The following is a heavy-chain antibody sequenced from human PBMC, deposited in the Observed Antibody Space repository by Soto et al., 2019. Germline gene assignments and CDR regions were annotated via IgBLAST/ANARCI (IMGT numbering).Heavy chain of an antibody. V-gene: IGHV1-69*13. Sequence: SVKVSCKASGGTFGSYAISWVRQAPGQGLEWMGGIIPIFGTANYAQKFQGRVTITADESTSTAYMELSSLRSEDTAVYYCARDTIAARPVDYYYGMDVWGQGTTVTVSS. CDR1: GGTFGSYA. CDR3: ARDTIAARPVDYYYGMDV. CDR2: IIPIFGTA. D-gene: IGHD6-6*01. J-gene: IGHJ6*02.